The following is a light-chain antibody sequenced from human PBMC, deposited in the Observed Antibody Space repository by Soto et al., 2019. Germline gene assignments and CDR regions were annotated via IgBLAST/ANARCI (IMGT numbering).Light chain of an antibody. CDR1: KNDIGVYDF. CDR2: EVV. J-gene: IGLJ1*01. V-gene: IGLV2-8*01. CDR3: KSYAGSNTYV. Sequence: QSALTQPPSASGSPGQSVTISCTGTKNDIGVYDFVSWYQHHPGKAPRLIIYEVVQRPSGVSDRFSGSKSGNTAPLTVSGLQAADEADYFCKSYAGSNTYVFGSGTKVTVL.